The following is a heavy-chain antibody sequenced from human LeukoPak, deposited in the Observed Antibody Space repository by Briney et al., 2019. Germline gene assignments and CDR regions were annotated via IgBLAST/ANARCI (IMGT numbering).Heavy chain of an antibody. Sequence: PSETLSLTCAVSGYSISSGYYWGWLRQPPGKGLEWIGSIYHSGNTYYNPSLKSRVTISLGTSKNQFSLKLSSVTATDTAVYYCARLKDSSGYYPNYFDYWGQGHLVPVSS. D-gene: IGHD3-22*01. J-gene: IGHJ4*02. V-gene: IGHV4-38-2*01. CDR2: IYHSGNT. CDR1: GYSISSGYY. CDR3: ARLKDSSGYYPNYFDY.